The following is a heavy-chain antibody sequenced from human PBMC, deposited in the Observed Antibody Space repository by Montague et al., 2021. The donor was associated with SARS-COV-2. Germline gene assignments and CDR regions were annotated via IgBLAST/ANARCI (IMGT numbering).Heavy chain of an antibody. D-gene: IGHD3-9*01. J-gene: IGHJ4*02. CDR3: ARGLAELRYFDWYHYYFDY. V-gene: IGHV4-4*02. CDR2: IYHSGST. CDR1: GGSISSSNW. Sequence: SETLSLTCAVSGGSISSSNWWSWVRQPPGKGLEWIGEIYHSGSTNYNPSLKSRVTISVDTSKNQFSLKLSSVTAADTAVYYCARGLAELRYFDWYHYYFDYWGQGTLVTVSS.